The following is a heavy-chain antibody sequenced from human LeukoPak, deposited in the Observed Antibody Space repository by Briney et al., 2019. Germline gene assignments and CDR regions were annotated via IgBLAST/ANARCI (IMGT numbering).Heavy chain of an antibody. CDR1: GGSFSGYY. CDR3: ARQILFHSERWLKFFDY. J-gene: IGHJ4*02. D-gene: IGHD5-24*01. CDR2: INHSGST. V-gene: IGHV4-34*01. Sequence: SETLSLTCAVYGGSFSGYYWSWIRQPPGKGLEWIGEINHSGSTNYNPSLKSRVTISVDTSKNQFSLKLSSVTAADTAVYYCARQILFHSERWLKFFDYWGREPWSPSPQ.